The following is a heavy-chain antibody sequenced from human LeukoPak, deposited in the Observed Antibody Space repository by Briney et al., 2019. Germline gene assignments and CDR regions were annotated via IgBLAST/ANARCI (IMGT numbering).Heavy chain of an antibody. V-gene: IGHV3-7*01. D-gene: IGHD3-10*02. Sequence: PGGSLRLSRVASGFTFSNYWMSWVRQAPGKGLEWVANIKGDGSEKYYVDSVKGRFTISRDNAKTSLYLQMNSLRAEDTAVYYCAELGITMIGGVWGKGTTVTISS. J-gene: IGHJ6*04. CDR3: AELGITMIGGV. CDR2: IKGDGSEK. CDR1: GFTFSNYW.